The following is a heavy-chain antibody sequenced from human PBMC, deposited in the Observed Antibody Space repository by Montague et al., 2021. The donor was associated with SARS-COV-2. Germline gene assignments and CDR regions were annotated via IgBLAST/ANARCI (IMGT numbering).Heavy chain of an antibody. CDR3: AREGVYGSRYYYGMDV. V-gene: IGHV4-59*01. D-gene: IGHD3-10*01. J-gene: IGHJ6*02. CDR1: GGSISSYY. CDR2: IYYSGST. Sequence: SETLSLTCTVSGGSISSYYWSWIRQPPGKGLEWIRYIYYSGSTNYNPSLKSRVTISVDTSKNQFSLKLSSVTAADTAVYYCAREGVYGSRYYYGMDVWGQGTTVTVSS.